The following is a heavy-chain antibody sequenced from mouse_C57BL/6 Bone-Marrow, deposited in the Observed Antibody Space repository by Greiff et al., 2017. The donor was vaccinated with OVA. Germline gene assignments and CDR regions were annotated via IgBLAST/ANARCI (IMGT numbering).Heavy chain of an antibody. D-gene: IGHD1-1*01. Sequence: EVKLVESGEGLVKPGGSLKLSCAASGFTFSSYAMSWVRQTPEKRLEWVAYISSGGDYIYYADTVKGRFTISRDNARNTLYLQMSSLKSEYTAMYYCTRYYYGSSYGFDYWGQGTTLTVSS. J-gene: IGHJ2*01. CDR1: GFTFSSYA. CDR2: ISSGGDYI. CDR3: TRYYYGSSYGFDY. V-gene: IGHV5-9-1*02.